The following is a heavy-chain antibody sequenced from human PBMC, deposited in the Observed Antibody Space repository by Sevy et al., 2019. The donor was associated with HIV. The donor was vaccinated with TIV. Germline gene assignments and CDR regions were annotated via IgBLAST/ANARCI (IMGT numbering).Heavy chain of an antibody. Sequence: GGSLRLSCAAPGFTFSKYSMSWVRQPPGKGLEWVSTLSFGCNEINYADSVKGRFTISRDNSKSSVYLQMNNLRPEDTAVYYCAREGCTKPHDYWGQGTLVTVSS. CDR1: GFTFSKYS. D-gene: IGHD2-8*01. V-gene: IGHV3-23*01. CDR3: AREGCTKPHDY. CDR2: LSFGCNEI. J-gene: IGHJ4*02.